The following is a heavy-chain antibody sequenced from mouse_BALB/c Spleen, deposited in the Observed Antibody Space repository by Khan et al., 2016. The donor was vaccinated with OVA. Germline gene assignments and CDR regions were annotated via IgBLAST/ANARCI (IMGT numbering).Heavy chain of an antibody. Sequence: VQLQQSGPELVKPGASVKVSCKASGYPFTDYNIFWVKQSLGKSLEWIGYIDPYNGGTNYNQKFMGKATLTVDKSSSTAFMHLHSLTSEDSAVYYCALIYHYGSGFDYWGQGTTLTVSS. J-gene: IGHJ2*01. D-gene: IGHD1-1*01. V-gene: IGHV1S135*01. CDR2: IDPYNGGT. CDR1: GYPFTDYN. CDR3: ALIYHYGSGFDY.